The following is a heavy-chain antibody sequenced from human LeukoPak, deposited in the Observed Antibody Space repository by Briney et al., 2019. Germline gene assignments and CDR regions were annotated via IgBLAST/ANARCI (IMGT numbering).Heavy chain of an antibody. CDR3: AKEPPVTTGNY. V-gene: IGHV3-23*01. D-gene: IGHD4-17*01. J-gene: IGHJ4*02. CDR1: GFAFNSQT. CDR2: ISGSGGST. Sequence: PGGSLRLSCAASGFAFNSQTMSWVRQAPGKGLEWVSAISGSGGSTYYADSVKGRFTISRDNSKNTLYLQMNSLRAEDTAVYYCAKEPPVTTGNYWGQGTLVTVSS.